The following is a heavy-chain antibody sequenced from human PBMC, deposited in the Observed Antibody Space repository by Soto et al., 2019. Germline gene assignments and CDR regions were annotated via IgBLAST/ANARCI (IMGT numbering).Heavy chain of an antibody. J-gene: IGHJ4*02. V-gene: IGHV3-33*01. CDR2: IWYDGSNK. Sequence: QVQLVESGGGVVQPGRSLRLSCAASGFTFSSYGMHWVRQAPGKGLEWVAVIWYDGSNKYYADSVKGRFTISRDNSKNTLYLQMSSLRAEDTAVYYCARDKNSVEMASSFDYWGQGTLVTVSS. D-gene: IGHD5-12*01. CDR1: GFTFSSYG. CDR3: ARDKNSVEMASSFDY.